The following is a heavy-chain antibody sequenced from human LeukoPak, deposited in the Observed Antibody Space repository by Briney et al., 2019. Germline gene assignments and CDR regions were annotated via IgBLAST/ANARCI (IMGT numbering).Heavy chain of an antibody. CDR3: ATTPYGYCSGGSCYNWFDP. V-gene: IGHV1-46*01. CDR1: GYTFTSYY. CDR2: INPSGGST. D-gene: IGHD2-15*01. J-gene: IGHJ5*02. Sequence: ASVKVSCKASGYTFTSYYMHWVRQAPGQGLEWMGIINPSGGSTSYAQKFQGRVTMTSDMSTSTVYMELSSLRSEDTAVYYCATTPYGYCSGGSCYNWFDPWGQGTLVTVSS.